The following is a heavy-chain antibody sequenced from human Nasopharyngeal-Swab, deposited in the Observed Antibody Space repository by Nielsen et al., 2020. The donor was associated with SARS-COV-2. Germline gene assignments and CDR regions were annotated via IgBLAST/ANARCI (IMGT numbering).Heavy chain of an antibody. V-gene: IGHV1-3*01. D-gene: IGHD5-18*01. CDR3: ARDYYSYGQYYYYYMDV. Sequence: ASVKVSCKASGYTFTSYAMHWVRQAPGQRLEWMGWINAGNGNTKYSQKFQGRVTITRDTPASTAYMELCSLRSEDTAVYYCARDYYSYGQYYYYYMDVWGKGTTVTVSS. CDR1: GYTFTSYA. CDR2: INAGNGNT. J-gene: IGHJ6*03.